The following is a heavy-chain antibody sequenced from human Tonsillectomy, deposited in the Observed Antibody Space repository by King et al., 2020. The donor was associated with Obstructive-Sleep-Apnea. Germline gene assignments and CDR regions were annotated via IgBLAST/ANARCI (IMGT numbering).Heavy chain of an antibody. J-gene: IGHJ4*02. CDR1: GGSISSFY. CDR2: IYFSGST. CDR3: ARGVVATIFDY. D-gene: IGHD5-12*01. V-gene: IGHV4-59*01. Sequence: QLQESGPGLVKPSETLSLTCTVSGGSISSFYWNWIRQPPGKGLEWIGYIYFSGSTNYKPSLKSRVTISVDTSKNQFSLKLSAVTAADTAVYYCARGVVATIFDYWGQGTLVTVSS.